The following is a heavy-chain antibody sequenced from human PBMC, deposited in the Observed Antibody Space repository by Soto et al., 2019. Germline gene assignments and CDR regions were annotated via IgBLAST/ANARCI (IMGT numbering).Heavy chain of an antibody. CDR3: ASGTAMAPDSFDL. J-gene: IGHJ3*01. CDR2: IIPIFGTA. Sequence: QVQLVQSGAEVKKPGSSVKVSCKASGGTFSSYAISWVRQAPGQGLEWMGGIIPIFGTANYAQKFQGRGTITADKSKSTAYMELRILRSGDKAVYDYASGTAMAPDSFDLWGQGTMVTVSS. V-gene: IGHV1-69*06. CDR1: GGTFSSYA. D-gene: IGHD5-18*01.